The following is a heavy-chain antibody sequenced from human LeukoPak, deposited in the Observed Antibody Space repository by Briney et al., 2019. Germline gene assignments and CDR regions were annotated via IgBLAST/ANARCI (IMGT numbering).Heavy chain of an antibody. CDR3: AKDRRYDSGLGAFDV. CDR1: GFTFSTYT. J-gene: IGHJ3*01. V-gene: IGHV3-23*01. D-gene: IGHD6-25*01. CDR2: IGNNGGGI. Sequence: GGSLRLSCAASGFTFSTYTMYWVRHPPGKRLEWVSIIGNNGGGIHYADSVKGRFTISRDNSKNTLYLQINSLRAEDTAIYYCAKDRRYDSGLGAFDVWGQGTMVTVSS.